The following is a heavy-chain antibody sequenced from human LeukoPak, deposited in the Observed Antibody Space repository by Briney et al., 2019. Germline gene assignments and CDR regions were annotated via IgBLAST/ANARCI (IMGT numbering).Heavy chain of an antibody. CDR3: ARVPFSARMFDY. CDR1: GYTFTGYY. Sequence: ASVKLSCKASGYTFTGYYMHWVRQAPGQGLEWMGRINPNSSGTNYAQKFQGRVTITRDTSISTAYMELSRLRSDDTAVYYCARVPFSARMFDYWGQGTLVTVSS. CDR2: INPNSSGT. J-gene: IGHJ4*02. V-gene: IGHV1-2*06.